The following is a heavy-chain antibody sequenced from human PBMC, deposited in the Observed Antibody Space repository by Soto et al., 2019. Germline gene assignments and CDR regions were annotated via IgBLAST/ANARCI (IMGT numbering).Heavy chain of an antibody. J-gene: IGHJ6*02. CDR3: GRDEVRNGVGV. CDR2: IKGDGSEK. V-gene: IGHV3-7*01. CDR1: GFTFTSYW. Sequence: WGSLRLSCVASGFTFTSYWIIFVRQAPGKGLEWVANIKGDGSEKKYVDSVKGRFTISRDNAHNSVSLQMNSLRAEDTALYYCGRDEVRNGVGVWGQGTTVTVSS.